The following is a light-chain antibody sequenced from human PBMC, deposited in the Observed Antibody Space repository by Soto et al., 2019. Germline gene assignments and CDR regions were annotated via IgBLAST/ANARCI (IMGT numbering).Light chain of an antibody. Sequence: DIQLPTSPSSLSASVGDRVTITCLASQGISNYLAWYQQKQGKVPKLLIYAASTLQSGVPSRFSGSGSGTDFTLISSSLQPEDVATYYCHEYNSAPTFGQGTRLEIK. CDR2: AAS. CDR3: HEYNSAPT. V-gene: IGKV1-27*01. CDR1: QGISNY. J-gene: IGKJ5*01.